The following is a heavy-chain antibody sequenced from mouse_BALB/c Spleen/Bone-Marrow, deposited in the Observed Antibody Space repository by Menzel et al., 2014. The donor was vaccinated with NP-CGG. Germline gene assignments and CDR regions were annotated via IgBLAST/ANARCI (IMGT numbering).Heavy chain of an antibody. D-gene: IGHD4-1*01. CDR1: GFTFTDYY. CDR2: IRNKANGYTT. V-gene: IGHV7-3*02. Sequence: EVKLMESGGGLVQPGGSLRLSCATSGFTFTDYYMNWVRQPPGEALEWLAFIRNKANGYTTEYSASVKGRFTISRDNSQSILYLHMNTLRAEDSATYYCARDMGGILSDSWGQGTTLTVSS. CDR3: ARDMGGILSDS. J-gene: IGHJ2*01.